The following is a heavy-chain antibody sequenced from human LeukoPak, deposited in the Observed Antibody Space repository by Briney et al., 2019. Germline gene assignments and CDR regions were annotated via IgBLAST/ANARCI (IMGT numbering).Heavy chain of an antibody. CDR3: ARGGKKALAGTRSPQYFQH. D-gene: IGHD6-19*01. CDR1: GFTFSSYA. V-gene: IGHV3-23*01. CDR2: ISGSGGST. J-gene: IGHJ1*01. Sequence: PGGSLRLSCAASGFTFSSYAMSWVRQAPGKGLEWVSAISGSGGSTYYADSVKGRFTISRDNSKNTLYLQMNSLRPEDTALYYCARGGKKALAGTRSPQYFQHWGQGTQVTVSS.